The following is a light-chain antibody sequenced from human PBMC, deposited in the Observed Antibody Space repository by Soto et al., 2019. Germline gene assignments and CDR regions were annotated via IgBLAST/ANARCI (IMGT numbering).Light chain of an antibody. J-gene: IGLJ1*01. CDR2: EVS. V-gene: IGLV2-14*01. CDR3: TSYTSSDTLPYV. CDR1: SRDVGGYNY. Sequence: QSVLAQPASLSGSPGQSITMSCTGTSRDVGGYNYVSWYQQHPGKAPKLLIYEVSHRPSGVSNRFSGSKSGNTASLTISGLQAEDEADYYCTSYTSSDTLPYVFGTGTKVTVL.